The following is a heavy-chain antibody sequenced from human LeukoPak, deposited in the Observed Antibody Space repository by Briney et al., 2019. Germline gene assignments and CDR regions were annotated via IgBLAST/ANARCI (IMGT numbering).Heavy chain of an antibody. J-gene: IGHJ3*02. Sequence: SETLSLTCTVSGGSISSYYWSWIRQPPGKGLEWIGYIYYSGSTNYNPSLKSRVTISVDMSKNQFSLKLNSVTAADTAVYYCARPSDDAFDIWGQGTMVTVSS. CDR3: ARPSDDAFDI. V-gene: IGHV4-59*08. CDR2: IYYSGST. CDR1: GGSISSYY.